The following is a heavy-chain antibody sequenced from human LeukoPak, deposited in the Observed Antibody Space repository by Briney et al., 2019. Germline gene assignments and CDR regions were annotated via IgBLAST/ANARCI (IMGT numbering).Heavy chain of an antibody. CDR2: INSDGSST. CDR3: ARGAESSWYYYMDV. CDR1: GFTFSSYW. Sequence: GGSLRLSCAASGFTFSSYWMHWVRQAPGKGLVWVSRINSDGSSTSYADSVKGRFTISRDNAKNTLYLQMNSLRAEDTAVYYCARGAESSWYYYMDVWGKGTTVTVSS. J-gene: IGHJ6*03. D-gene: IGHD6-13*01. V-gene: IGHV3-74*01.